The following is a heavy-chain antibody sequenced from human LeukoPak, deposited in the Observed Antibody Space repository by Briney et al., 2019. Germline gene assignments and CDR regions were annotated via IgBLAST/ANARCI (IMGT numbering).Heavy chain of an antibody. CDR3: AKVLLVDTAMGIDY. V-gene: IGHV3-30*18. CDR1: GFTFRSYG. Sequence: PGRSLRLSCAASGFTFRSYGMHWVRQAPGKGLEWVAVISYDGSNKYYADSVKGRFTISRDNSKNTLYLQMNSLRAEDTAVYYCAKVLLVDTAMGIDYWGQGTLVTVSS. D-gene: IGHD5-18*01. CDR2: ISYDGSNK. J-gene: IGHJ4*02.